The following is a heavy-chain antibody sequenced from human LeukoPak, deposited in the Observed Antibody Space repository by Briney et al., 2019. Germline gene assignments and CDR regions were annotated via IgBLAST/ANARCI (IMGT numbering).Heavy chain of an antibody. CDR2: ISSSSSYI. Sequence: PGGSLRLSCAASGFTFSSYSMNWVRQVPGKGLEWVSSISSSSSYIYYADSVKGRFTISRDNAKNSLYLQMNSLRAEDTAVYYCARDLRGGAAEADYWGQGTLVTLSS. CDR3: ARDLRGGAAEADY. V-gene: IGHV3-21*01. J-gene: IGHJ4*02. D-gene: IGHD3-16*01. CDR1: GFTFSSYS.